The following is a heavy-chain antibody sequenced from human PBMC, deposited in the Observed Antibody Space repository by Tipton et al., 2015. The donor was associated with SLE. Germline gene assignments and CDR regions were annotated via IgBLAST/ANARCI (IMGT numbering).Heavy chain of an antibody. CDR1: GVSISSHY. CDR2: LYPSGST. D-gene: IGHD6-13*01. J-gene: IGHJ6*02. Sequence: TLSLTCNVSGVSISSHYWSWIRQPPGKGLEWIGYLYPSGSTNYNPSLESRVTILIDSSKNQFSLNLRSVTAADTAVYYCARGVLSSSWTLDGMDVWGQGTTVTVSS. CDR3: ARGVLSSSWTLDGMDV. V-gene: IGHV4-59*11.